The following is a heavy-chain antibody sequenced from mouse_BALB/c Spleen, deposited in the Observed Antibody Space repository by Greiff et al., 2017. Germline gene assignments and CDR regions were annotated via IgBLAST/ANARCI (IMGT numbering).Heavy chain of an antibody. CDR2: IDPSDSET. CDR1: GYTFTSYW. V-gene: IGHV1-69*02. CDR3: ARSGGRYAMDY. Sequence: VQLQQPGAELVKPGAPVKLSCKASGYTFTSYWMNWVKQRPGRGLEWIGRIDPSDSETHYNQKFKDKATLTVDKSSSTAYIQLSSLTSEDSAVYYCARSGGRYAMDYGGQGTSVTVSA. D-gene: IGHD1-1*01. J-gene: IGHJ4*01.